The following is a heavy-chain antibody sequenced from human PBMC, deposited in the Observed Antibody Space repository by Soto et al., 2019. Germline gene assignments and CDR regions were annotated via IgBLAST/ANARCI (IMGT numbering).Heavy chain of an antibody. Sequence: PSETLSLTFTVSGISITSSCWNWFRQSPGKGLEWIGQISDRGDINYNPPLESRVAISTDTSKNQVSLTLTAVNAADTAVYFCGRGRHWFGPWGQGTLVTVSS. D-gene: IGHD6-6*01. CDR2: ISDRGDI. CDR3: GRGRHWFGP. J-gene: IGHJ5*02. CDR1: GISITSSC. V-gene: IGHV4-59*08.